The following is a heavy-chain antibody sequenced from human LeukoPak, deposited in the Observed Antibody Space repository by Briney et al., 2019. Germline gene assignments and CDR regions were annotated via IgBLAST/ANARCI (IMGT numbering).Heavy chain of an antibody. V-gene: IGHV4-31*03. Sequence: PSQTLSLTCTVSGGSISGGGYYWSWIRQHPGKGLEWIGYIYYSGSTYYNPSLKSRVTISVDTSKNQFSLKLSSVTAADTAVYYCARGIAAAGPRYYFDYWGQGTLVTVSS. D-gene: IGHD6-13*01. J-gene: IGHJ4*02. CDR2: IYYSGST. CDR3: ARGIAAAGPRYYFDY. CDR1: GGSISGGGYY.